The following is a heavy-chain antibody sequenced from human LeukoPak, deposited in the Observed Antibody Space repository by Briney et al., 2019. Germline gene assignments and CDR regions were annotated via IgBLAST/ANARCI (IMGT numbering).Heavy chain of an antibody. CDR2: IYYRGST. CDR1: GGSISSYY. V-gene: IGHV4-59*01. J-gene: IGHJ4*02. D-gene: IGHD6-19*01. CDR3: ARFGYSSGWYADY. Sequence: SETLSLTCTVAGGSISSYYWSWVRQPPGKGLEWIGYIYYRGSTNYNPSLKSRVTISVDTYKNQFSLKLSSVTAADTAVYYCARFGYSSGWYADYWGQGTLVTVSS.